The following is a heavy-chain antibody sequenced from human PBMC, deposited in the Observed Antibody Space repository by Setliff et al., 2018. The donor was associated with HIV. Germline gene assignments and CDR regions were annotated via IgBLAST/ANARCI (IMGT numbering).Heavy chain of an antibody. D-gene: IGHD2-2*01. CDR3: AQGRTTTWYDMDV. J-gene: IGHJ6*01. V-gene: IGHV3-30-3*02. CDR2: ISYDGSNK. Sequence: LRLSCAASGFTFSNYAMHWVRQAPGKGLEWVAVISYDGSNKYYADSVKGRFTISRDNSKNTLYLQMNSLRVEDTAVYYCAQGRTTTWYDMDVWGQGTTVTVSS. CDR1: GFTFSNYA.